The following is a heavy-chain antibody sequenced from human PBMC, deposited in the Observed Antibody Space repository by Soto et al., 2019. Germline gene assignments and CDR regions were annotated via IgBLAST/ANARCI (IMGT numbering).Heavy chain of an antibody. CDR3: ARAPSGSYSDY. D-gene: IGHD1-26*01. J-gene: IGHJ4*02. CDR2: IDNSGST. Sequence: WTWIRQPPGKGLEWIGYIDNSGSTNSNPSLKSRVTISADTSKNQFSLKLTSVTAADTAVYYCARAPSGSYSDYWGQGTLVTVSS. V-gene: IGHV4-59*01.